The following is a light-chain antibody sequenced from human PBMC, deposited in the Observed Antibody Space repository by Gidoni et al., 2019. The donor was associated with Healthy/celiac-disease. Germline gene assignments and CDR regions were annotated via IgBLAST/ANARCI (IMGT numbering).Light chain of an antibody. V-gene: IGKV1-39*01. J-gene: IGKJ2*03. CDR3: QQGYSTPYS. Sequence: IQMTQSPFSLSASVGDRVTITCRASQSISSYLNWYQQKPGKAPKLLIYAASRLQSGVPSRFSDSGSGTDFTLTISSLQPEDFATYYCQQGYSTPYSFGQGTKLEIK. CDR1: QSISSY. CDR2: AAS.